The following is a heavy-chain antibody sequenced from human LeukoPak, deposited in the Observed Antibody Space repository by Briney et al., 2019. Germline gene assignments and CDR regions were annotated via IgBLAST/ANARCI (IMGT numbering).Heavy chain of an antibody. CDR2: INPNSGGT. D-gene: IGHD2-2*01. CDR3: ARVGGYCSSTSCLDY. CDR1: GYTFTTHY. J-gene: IGHJ4*02. Sequence: ASVKVSCKASGYTFTTHYMHWVRQAPGQGLEWMGWINPNSGGTNYAQKFQGRVTMTRDTSISTAYMELSRLRSDDTAVYYCARVGGYCSSTSCLDYWGQGTLVTVSS. V-gene: IGHV1-2*02.